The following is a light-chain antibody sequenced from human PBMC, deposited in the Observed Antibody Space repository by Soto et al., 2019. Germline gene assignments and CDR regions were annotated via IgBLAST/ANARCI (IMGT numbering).Light chain of an antibody. V-gene: IGKV1-5*01. CDR3: QQYGRWT. J-gene: IGKJ1*01. Sequence: DIQMTQSPSTLSASVGDRVTITCRASQSISSWLAWYQQKPGKAPKLLIYDASSLESGVPSRFSGSGSGTEFTLTISSLQPDDFATYYCQQYGRWTFGQGTKVDIK. CDR2: DAS. CDR1: QSISSW.